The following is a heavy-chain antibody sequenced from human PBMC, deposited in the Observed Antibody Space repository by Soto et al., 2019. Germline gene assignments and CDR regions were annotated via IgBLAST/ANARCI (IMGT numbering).Heavy chain of an antibody. CDR1: GYTFTYRY. Sequence: SVKVSCKASGYTFTYRYLHWVRQAPGQALEWMGWITPFNGNTNYAQKFQDRVTITRDRSMSTAYMELSSLRSEDTAMYYCARGNHRWLQLWYFDLWGRGTLVTVSS. V-gene: IGHV1-45*02. J-gene: IGHJ2*01. CDR3: ARGNHRWLQLWYFDL. D-gene: IGHD5-12*01. CDR2: ITPFNGNT.